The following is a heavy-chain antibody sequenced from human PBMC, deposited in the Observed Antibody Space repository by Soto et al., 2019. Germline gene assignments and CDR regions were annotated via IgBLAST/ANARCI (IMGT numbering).Heavy chain of an antibody. CDR1: GYMFTSYG. Sequence: QVRLVQSGAAVKKPGASVKVSCKASGYMFTSYGISWVRQAPGQGLEWMGWINGFNGKTNYAQNLQCRVTMTTDPSTNTAYMELRSLRSDDTALYYCARGRSTWDFWGQGTLVTVSS. D-gene: IGHD2-2*01. CDR3: ARGRSTWDF. CDR2: INGFNGKT. J-gene: IGHJ4*02. V-gene: IGHV1-18*01.